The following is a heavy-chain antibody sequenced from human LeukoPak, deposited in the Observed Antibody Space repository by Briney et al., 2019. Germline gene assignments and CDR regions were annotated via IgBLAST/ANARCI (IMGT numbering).Heavy chain of an antibody. D-gene: IGHD3-10*01. CDR3: AREVEHYGSGNYEYMDV. CDR2: ISSSGSTI. J-gene: IGHJ6*04. V-gene: IGHV3-48*04. CDR1: AFTFSSYS. Sequence: GGSLRLSCAASAFTFSSYSMNWVGQAPGKGLAWVAYISSSGSTIYQADSVKGRFTISRDNAKNSLYLQMNSLRAEDTAVYYCAREVEHYGSGNYEYMDVWGKGTTVTVSS.